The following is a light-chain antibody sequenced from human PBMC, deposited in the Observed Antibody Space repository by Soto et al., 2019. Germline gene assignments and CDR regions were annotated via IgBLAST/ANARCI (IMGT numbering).Light chain of an antibody. V-gene: IGLV2-14*01. CDR2: EVS. CDR1: NTDVGGYNY. CDR3: SSYTSRRTRV. Sequence: QSALTQPASVSGAPGQTITISCTGTNTDVGGYNYVSWYQQHPGKAPKLMIYEVSSRPSGVSNRFSGSKSGNTASLIISGLEAEDEAHYYCSSYTSRRTRVFGGGTKLTVL. J-gene: IGLJ3*02.